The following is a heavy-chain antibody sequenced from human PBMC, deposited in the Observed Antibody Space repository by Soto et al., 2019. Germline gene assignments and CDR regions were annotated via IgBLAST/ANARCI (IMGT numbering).Heavy chain of an antibody. V-gene: IGHV4-59*01. J-gene: IGHJ4*02. CDR1: GGSISSYY. CDR2: IYYSGST. Sequence: SETLSLTCTVSGGSISSYYWSWIRQPPGKGLEWIGYIYYSGSTNYNPSLKSRATISVDTSKNQFSLNLNFVTAADTAAYYCARGLRWNDYWGQGTLVTVSS. D-gene: IGHD4-17*01. CDR3: ARGLRWNDY.